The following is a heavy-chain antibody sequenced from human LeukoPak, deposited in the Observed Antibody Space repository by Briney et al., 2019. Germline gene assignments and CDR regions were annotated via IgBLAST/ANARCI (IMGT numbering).Heavy chain of an antibody. V-gene: IGHV1-69*05. CDR1: GGTFSSYA. D-gene: IGHD3-3*01. J-gene: IGHJ6*03. Sequence: GASVKVSCKASGGTFSSYAISWVRQAPGQGLEWMGGIIPIFGTANYAQKFQGRVTITTDESTSAAYMELSSLRSEDTAVYYCARAPVQKNLEWLNYYYYYMDVWGKGTTVTVSS. CDR2: IIPIFGTA. CDR3: ARAPVQKNLEWLNYYYYYMDV.